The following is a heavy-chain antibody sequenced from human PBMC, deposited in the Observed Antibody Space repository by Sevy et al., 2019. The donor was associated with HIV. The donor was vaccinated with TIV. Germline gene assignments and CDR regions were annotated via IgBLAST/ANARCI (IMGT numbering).Heavy chain of an antibody. V-gene: IGHV3-7*01. J-gene: IGHJ4*02. CDR2: TKQDGSEI. CDR1: GFXFSSYW. D-gene: IGHD6-6*01. Sequence: GGSLRLSCAASGFXFSSYWMTWVRQAPGKGLEWVANTKQDGSEIYYVDSVKGRFTISRDNAKNSLYLQMNSLRAEDTAVYYCARDTLRYSSSHSGYWGQGTLVTVSS. CDR3: ARDTLRYSSSHSGY.